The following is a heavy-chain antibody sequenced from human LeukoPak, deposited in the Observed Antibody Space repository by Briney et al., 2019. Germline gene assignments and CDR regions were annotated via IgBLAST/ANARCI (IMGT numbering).Heavy chain of an antibody. D-gene: IGHD5-24*01. V-gene: IGHV3-30-3*01. CDR1: GFTFSSYA. J-gene: IGHJ4*02. CDR3: ARDSSPSEMAIFDY. CDR2: ISYDGSNK. Sequence: GGSLRLSCAASGFTFSSYAMHWVRQAPGKGLEWVAVISYDGSNKYYADSVKGRFTISRDNSKNTLYLQMNSLRAEDTAVYYCARDSSPSEMAIFDYWGQGTLVTVSS.